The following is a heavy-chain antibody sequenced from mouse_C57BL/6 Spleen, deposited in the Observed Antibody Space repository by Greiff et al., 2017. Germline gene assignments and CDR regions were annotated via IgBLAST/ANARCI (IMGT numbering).Heavy chain of an antibody. CDR2: IDPSDSYT. CDR3: AREGGRDAMDY. V-gene: IGHV1-50*01. Sequence: QVQLQQSGAELVKPGASVKLSCKASGYTFTSYWMHWVKQRPGQGLEWIGEIDPSDSYTNYNQKFKGKATLTVDTSSSTAYMQLSSLTSEDSAVYYCAREGGRDAMDYWGQGTSVTVSS. CDR1: GYTFTSYW. D-gene: IGHD3-3*01. J-gene: IGHJ4*01.